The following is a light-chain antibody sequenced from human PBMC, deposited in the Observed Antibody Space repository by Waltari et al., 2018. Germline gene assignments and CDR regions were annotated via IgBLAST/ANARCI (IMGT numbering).Light chain of an antibody. V-gene: IGKV1-33*01. Sequence: DIQMTQSPSSLSASVGDRVTITCQANQDIGNYLNWYQHKPGKAPKIMIRDVSNLEKGVPSRFSGTGSGTEFNSTISSLQPEDFATYFCQQYDAVPPLTFGPGTKVDIK. J-gene: IGKJ3*01. CDR3: QQYDAVPPLT. CDR2: DVS. CDR1: QDIGNY.